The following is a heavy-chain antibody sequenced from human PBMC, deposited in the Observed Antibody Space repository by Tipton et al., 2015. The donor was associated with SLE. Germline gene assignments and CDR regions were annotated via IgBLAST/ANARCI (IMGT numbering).Heavy chain of an antibody. D-gene: IGHD1-26*01. V-gene: IGHV4-39*07. J-gene: IGHJ4*02. CDR1: GGSISSSRDY. Sequence: GLVKPSETLSLTCTVSGGSISSSRDYWGWIRQPPGQGLEWIGGVYYTGSAYYNPSLESRVTLSVDTSKNHSSLNLTSVTAADTAVYFCARRKQWELLFDYWGQGTLVTVSS. CDR2: VYYTGSA. CDR3: ARRKQWELLFDY.